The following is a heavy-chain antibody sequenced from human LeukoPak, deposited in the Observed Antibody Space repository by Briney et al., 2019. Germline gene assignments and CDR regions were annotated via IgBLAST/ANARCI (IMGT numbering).Heavy chain of an antibody. Sequence: PSETLSLTCTVSGGSISSYYWSWIRQPPGKGLEWIGYIYYSGSTNYNPSLKSRVTTSVDTSKNQFSLKLSSVTAADTAVYYCARTTTGDYTFDYWGQGTLVTVSS. CDR3: ARTTTGDYTFDY. CDR2: IYYSGST. J-gene: IGHJ4*02. V-gene: IGHV4-59*01. CDR1: GGSISSYY. D-gene: IGHD7-27*01.